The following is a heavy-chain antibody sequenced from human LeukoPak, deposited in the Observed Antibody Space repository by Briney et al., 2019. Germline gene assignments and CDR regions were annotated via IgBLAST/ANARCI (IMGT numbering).Heavy chain of an antibody. J-gene: IGHJ2*01. D-gene: IGHD1-14*01. Sequence: GGSLRLSCAASGFTFDDYAMHWVRQAPGKGLEWVSGISWNSNTIGYADSVKGRFTISRDNAKNSLYLQMNSLRAEDTALYYCAKAGYWYFDLWGRGTLVTVSS. CDR2: ISWNSNTI. CDR1: GFTFDDYA. V-gene: IGHV3-9*01. CDR3: AKAGYWYFDL.